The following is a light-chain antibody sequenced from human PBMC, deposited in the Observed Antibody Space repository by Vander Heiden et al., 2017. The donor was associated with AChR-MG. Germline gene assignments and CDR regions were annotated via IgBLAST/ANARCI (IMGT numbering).Light chain of an antibody. CDR2: AAS. CDR1: QSIRSY. J-gene: IGKJ1*01. CDR3: QQTYSTPRT. V-gene: IGKV1-39*01. Sequence: DTQMTQSPSSLSASVGDRVTITCRASQSIRSYLNWYQQKPGKAPKLLIYAASSLQSGVPSRFSGSGSATDFTLTISSLQRGDSATYYCQQTYSTPRTFGQGTKVEIK.